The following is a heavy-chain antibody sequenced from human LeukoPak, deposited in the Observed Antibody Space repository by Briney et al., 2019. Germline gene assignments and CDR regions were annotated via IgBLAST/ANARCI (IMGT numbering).Heavy chain of an antibody. CDR3: ARVVITTYYFDY. V-gene: IGHV1-18*01. CDR2: ISAYNGDT. CDR1: GYAFTSYG. Sequence: GASVKVSCKASGYAFTSYGISWVRQAPGQGLEWMGWISAYNGDTNYAQKLQGRVTMTTDTSTSTAYMELRSLRSDDTAVYYCARVVITTYYFDYWGQGTLVTVSS. D-gene: IGHD3-22*01. J-gene: IGHJ4*02.